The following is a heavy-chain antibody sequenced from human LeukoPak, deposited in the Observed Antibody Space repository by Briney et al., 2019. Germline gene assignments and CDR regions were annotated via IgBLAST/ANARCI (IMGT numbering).Heavy chain of an antibody. CDR2: ISYDGSNK. CDR3: AKDSDDSSGYYYDGLDY. CDR1: GFTLSSYG. D-gene: IGHD3-22*01. Sequence: GGSLRLSCAASGFTLSSYGMHWVRQAPGKGLEWVAVISYDGSNKYCADSVKGRFTISRDNSKNTLYLQMNSLRAEDTAVYYSAKDSDDSSGYYYDGLDYWGQGTLVTVSS. V-gene: IGHV3-30*18. J-gene: IGHJ4*02.